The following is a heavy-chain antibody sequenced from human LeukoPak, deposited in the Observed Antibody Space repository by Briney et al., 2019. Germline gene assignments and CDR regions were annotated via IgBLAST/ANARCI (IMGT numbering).Heavy chain of an antibody. D-gene: IGHD6-19*01. CDR2: IIPIFGTA. CDR3: ARDHSGWPSKY. J-gene: IGHJ4*02. Sequence: GASVKVSCKASGGTFSSYAISWVRQAPGQGLEWMGGIIPIFGTANYAQKVQGRVTITTDESTSTAYMELSSLRSEDTAVYYCARDHSGWPSKYWGQGTLVTVSS. V-gene: IGHV1-69*05. CDR1: GGTFSSYA.